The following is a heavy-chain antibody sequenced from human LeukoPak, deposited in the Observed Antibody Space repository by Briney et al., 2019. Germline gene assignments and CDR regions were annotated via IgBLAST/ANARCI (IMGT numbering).Heavy chain of an antibody. D-gene: IGHD3-9*01. J-gene: IGHJ5*02. CDR3: ARGYDILTELDP. V-gene: IGHV4-61*02. CDR2: IYTSGST. Sequence: SETLSLTCTVSGGSISSSSYYWSWIRQPAGKGLEWIGRIYTSGSTNYNPSLKSRVTISVDTSKNQISLKLSSVTAADTAVYYCARGYDILTELDPWGQGTLVTVSS. CDR1: GGSISSSSYY.